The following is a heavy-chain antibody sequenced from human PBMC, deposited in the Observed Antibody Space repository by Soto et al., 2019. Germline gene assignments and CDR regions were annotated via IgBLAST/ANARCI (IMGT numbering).Heavy chain of an antibody. CDR1: GYTFTNYG. D-gene: IGHD4-17*01. V-gene: IGHV1-18*01. Sequence: ASVKVSCKASGYTFTNYGISWVRQAPGQGLEWMGWINVYNGNTKYAQKVQGRVTMTTDTSTSTAYMELRSLRSDDTAMYYCARLSHARTTVTFYYYGMDVWGQGTTVTVSS. CDR2: INVYNGNT. CDR3: ARLSHARTTVTFYYYGMDV. J-gene: IGHJ6*02.